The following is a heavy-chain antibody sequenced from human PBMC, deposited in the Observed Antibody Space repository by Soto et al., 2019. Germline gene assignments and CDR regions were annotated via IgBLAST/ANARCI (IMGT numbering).Heavy chain of an antibody. J-gene: IGHJ4*02. CDR1: GYTFTSYG. CDR3: ARDYSGSYVGSAGY. D-gene: IGHD1-26*01. V-gene: IGHV1-18*01. Sequence: ASVKVSCKASGYTFTSYGISWVRQAPGQGLEWMGWISAYNGNTNYAQKLQDRVTMTTDTSTSTAYMELRSLRSDDTAVYYCARDYSGSYVGSAGYWGQGALVTVSS. CDR2: ISAYNGNT.